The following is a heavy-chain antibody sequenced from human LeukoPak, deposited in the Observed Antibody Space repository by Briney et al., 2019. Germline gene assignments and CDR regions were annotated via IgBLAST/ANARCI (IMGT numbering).Heavy chain of an antibody. Sequence: GRSLRLSCAASGFTFSIYWMSWVRQAPGKGLEWVANIKEDGSVKYYVDSVKGRFTISRDNTKNSLYLQMNSLRVEDTAVYYCARDQNFQQWGQGTQVTVSS. CDR2: IKEDGSVK. V-gene: IGHV3-7*01. CDR3: ARDQNFQQ. J-gene: IGHJ1*01. CDR1: GFTFSIYW.